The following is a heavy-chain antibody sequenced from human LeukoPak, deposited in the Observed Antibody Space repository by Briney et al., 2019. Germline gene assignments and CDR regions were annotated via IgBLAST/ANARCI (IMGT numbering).Heavy chain of an antibody. CDR1: GYTFTGYY. Sequence: ASVKVSCKASGYTFTGYYMHGVRQAPGQGREWMGCINPNSGGTNYAQKFQGRVTMTRDTSISTAYMELSRLRYDDPAVYYCATLWFGELRGPDYWGQGTLVTVSS. CDR2: INPNSGGT. CDR3: ATLWFGELRGPDY. D-gene: IGHD3-10*01. V-gene: IGHV1-2*02. J-gene: IGHJ4*02.